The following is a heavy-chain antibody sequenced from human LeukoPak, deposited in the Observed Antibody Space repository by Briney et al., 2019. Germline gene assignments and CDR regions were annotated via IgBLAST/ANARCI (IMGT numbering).Heavy chain of an antibody. Sequence: GASVKVSCKASGYTFTSYGISRVRQAPGQGPEWMGWISAYNGDTNYARKLQGRVTMTTDTSTSTAYMELRSLRSDDTAVYYCARISGYYELAFDYWGQGTLVTVSS. CDR1: GYTFTSYG. V-gene: IGHV1-18*01. J-gene: IGHJ4*02. CDR2: ISAYNGDT. D-gene: IGHD3-22*01. CDR3: ARISGYYELAFDY.